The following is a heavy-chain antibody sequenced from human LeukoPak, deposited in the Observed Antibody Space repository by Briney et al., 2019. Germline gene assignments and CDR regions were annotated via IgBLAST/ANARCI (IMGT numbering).Heavy chain of an antibody. CDR2: ISGGGGGT. D-gene: IGHD6-19*01. CDR1: EFTFSNYG. V-gene: IGHV3-23*01. Sequence: PGGSLRLSCAASEFTFSNYGMSCVRQAPGKGKGLEWVSGISGGGGGTYYADSVKGRFTISRDDSKNRLYLQINSLRAEDTAVYYCAKGRYTSGRNFDHWGQGSLASVSP. J-gene: IGHJ4*02. CDR3: AKGRYTSGRNFDH.